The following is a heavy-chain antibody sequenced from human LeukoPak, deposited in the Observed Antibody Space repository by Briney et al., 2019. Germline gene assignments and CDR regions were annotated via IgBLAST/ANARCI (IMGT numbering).Heavy chain of an antibody. CDR3: LRRGFCSGGHYYT. D-gene: IGHD2-15*01. CDR2: INNDGSSI. CDR1: GNTFSSDW. Sequence: GGSLRLSCAASGNTFSSDWMYWVRQAPGKGLVWVSRINNDGSSIVYADTVKGRFTISRDNAKNTLYLQMNSLRVEDTAVYYCLRRGFCSGGHYYTWGRGTLVTVSS. J-gene: IGHJ4*02. V-gene: IGHV3-74*01.